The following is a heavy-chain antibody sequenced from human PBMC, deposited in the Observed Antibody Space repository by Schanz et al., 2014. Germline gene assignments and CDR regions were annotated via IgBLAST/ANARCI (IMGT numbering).Heavy chain of an antibody. D-gene: IGHD3-22*01. CDR1: GFSFNNYW. CDR2: IIHDGSEK. CDR3: AKSYDTSGYSGFDY. Sequence: EVQLVESGGGLVQPGGSLRLSCAASGFSFNNYWMTWFRQAPGKGLEWVANIIHDGSEKFYVDPVKGRFTISRDNSKNTLYLQMNSLRTEDTAVYFCAKSYDTSGYSGFDYWGQGTLVTVSS. V-gene: IGHV3-7*01. J-gene: IGHJ4*02.